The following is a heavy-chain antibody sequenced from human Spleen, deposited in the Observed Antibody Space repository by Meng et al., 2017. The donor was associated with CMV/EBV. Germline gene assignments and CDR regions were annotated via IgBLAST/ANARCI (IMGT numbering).Heavy chain of an antibody. CDR2: IYYSGGT. V-gene: IGHV4-38-2*01. CDR1: GFTFDDYY. Sequence: ESLKISCAASGFTFDDYYMTWIRQAPGKGLEWLASIYYSGGTYYNPSLKSRLTISEDTSKSRFFLRLTSATAADTAVYYCANGYNYWSGSFGNWGQGTLVTVSS. D-gene: IGHD5-24*01. CDR3: ANGYNYWSGSFGN. J-gene: IGHJ4*02.